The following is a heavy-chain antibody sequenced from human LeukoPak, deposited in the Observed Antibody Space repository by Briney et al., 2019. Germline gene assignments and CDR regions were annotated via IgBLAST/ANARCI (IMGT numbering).Heavy chain of an antibody. D-gene: IGHD3-16*02. CDR2: INPSGGST. Sequence: ASVKVSCKASGYTFTSYYMRWVRQAPGQGLEWMGIINPSGGSTSYAQKFQGRVTMTRDTSTSTVYMELSSLRSEDTAVYYCAREGSDEGVILYWGQGTLVTVSS. CDR1: GYTFTSYY. J-gene: IGHJ4*02. V-gene: IGHV1-46*01. CDR3: AREGSDEGVILY.